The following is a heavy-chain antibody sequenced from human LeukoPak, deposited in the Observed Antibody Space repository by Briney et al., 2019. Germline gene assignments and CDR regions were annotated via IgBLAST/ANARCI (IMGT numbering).Heavy chain of an antibody. Sequence: ASVKVSCKASGYTFTGYYMHWVRQAPGQGLEWMGWINPNGGGTNYAQKFQGRVTLTRDTSISTAHMELSRLRSDDTAVYYCARGGQYYGSGSSKDYYYYYMDVWGNGTTVTISS. J-gene: IGHJ6*03. CDR1: GYTFTGYY. D-gene: IGHD3-10*01. CDR3: ARGGQYYGSGSSKDYYYYYMDV. V-gene: IGHV1-2*02. CDR2: INPNGGGT.